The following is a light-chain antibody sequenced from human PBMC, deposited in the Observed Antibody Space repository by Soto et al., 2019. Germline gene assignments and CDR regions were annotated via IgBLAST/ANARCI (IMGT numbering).Light chain of an antibody. CDR3: QQYNSYSLT. CDR1: QSISSW. Sequence: DIQMTQSPSTLSASVGDRVTITCRASQSISSWLAWYQQKPGKAPKLLIYKASSLESGVPSRFSGSGSGTEFTLTISSLQPDDFAPYYCQQYNSYSLTFGGGTKVDI. V-gene: IGKV1-5*03. J-gene: IGKJ4*01. CDR2: KAS.